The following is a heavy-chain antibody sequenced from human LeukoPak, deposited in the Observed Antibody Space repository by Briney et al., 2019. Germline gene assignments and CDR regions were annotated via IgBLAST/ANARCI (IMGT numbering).Heavy chain of an antibody. CDR1: GFTFSSYV. V-gene: IGHV3-30*02. J-gene: IGHJ4*02. Sequence: GGSLRLSCAASGFTFSSYVMHWVRQAPGKGLEWVAFIRYDGSNKYYADSVKGRFTISRDNSKNTLYLQMNSLRAEDTAVYYCAKDGEITFGGVMIGYFDYWGQGTLVTVSS. D-gene: IGHD3-16*01. CDR2: IRYDGSNK. CDR3: AKDGEITFGGVMIGYFDY.